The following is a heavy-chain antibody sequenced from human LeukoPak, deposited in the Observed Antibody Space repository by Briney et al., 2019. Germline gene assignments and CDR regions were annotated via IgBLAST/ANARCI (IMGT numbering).Heavy chain of an antibody. Sequence: PGGSLRLSCAASGFTFSTYFINWVRQAPGKGLEWVSGISGSGISTYYADSVKGRFTISRDNSKNTLYLQMNSLRVEATAGFYFAKSWNYYDSSGNDALDIWGQGTMVTVSS. J-gene: IGHJ3*02. CDR1: GFTFSTYF. V-gene: IGHV3-23*01. CDR3: AKSWNYYDSSGNDALDI. D-gene: IGHD3-22*01. CDR2: ISGSGIST.